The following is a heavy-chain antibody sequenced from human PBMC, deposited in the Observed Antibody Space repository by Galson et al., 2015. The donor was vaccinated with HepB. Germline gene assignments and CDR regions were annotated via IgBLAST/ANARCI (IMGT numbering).Heavy chain of an antibody. CDR1: GFTVSSNY. CDR3: ARDRASSWPNLGY. CDR2: IYSGGDT. D-gene: IGHD6-13*01. V-gene: IGHV3-53*01. Sequence: SLRLSCAASGFTVSSNYMSWVRQAPGKGLEWVSVIYSGGDTYYSDSVKGRFTISRDNSKDTLYLQMNSLRAEDTAVYYCARDRASSWPNLGYWGQGTLVTVSS. J-gene: IGHJ4*02.